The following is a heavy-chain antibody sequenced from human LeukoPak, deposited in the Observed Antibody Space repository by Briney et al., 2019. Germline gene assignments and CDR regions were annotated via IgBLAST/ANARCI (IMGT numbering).Heavy chain of an antibody. CDR3: ARVTGYPQVLLFDY. D-gene: IGHD1-20*01. CDR2: INHSGST. Sequence: PSETLSLTCAVYGGSFSGYYWSWIRQPPGKGLEWIGEINHSGSTNYNPSLKSRVTISVDTSKYQFSLKLSSVTAADTAVYYCARVTGYPQVLLFDYWGQGTLVTVSS. V-gene: IGHV4-34*01. CDR1: GGSFSGYY. J-gene: IGHJ4*02.